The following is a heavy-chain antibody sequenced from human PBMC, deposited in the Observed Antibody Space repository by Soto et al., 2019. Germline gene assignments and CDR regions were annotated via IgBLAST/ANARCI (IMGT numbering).Heavy chain of an antibody. CDR2: ISAYNGNT. J-gene: IGHJ6*02. CDR1: GYTFTNYG. CDR3: AREGYCISTSCRHYDYYGMDV. Sequence: QVQLVQSGAEVKKPGASVKVSCKASGYTFTNYGISWVRQATGQGLGWMGWISAYNGNTNYAQKFQGRVTMTTDTSTSTAYMELRSLRSDDTAVYYCAREGYCISTSCRHYDYYGMDVWGQGTTVTVSS. V-gene: IGHV1-18*01. D-gene: IGHD2-2*01.